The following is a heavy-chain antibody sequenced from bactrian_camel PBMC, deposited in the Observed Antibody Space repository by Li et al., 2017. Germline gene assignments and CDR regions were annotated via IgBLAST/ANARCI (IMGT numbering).Heavy chain of an antibody. Sequence: VQLVESGGGSVQAGGSLRLSCAYSGITNNRNLMGWYRQRPGKDREGLAVLWIGGATTTYADSVKGRFIITRDKAKDLVYLQMNGLQPEDTGMYYCAADQLYGTCRDVLDFPARGQGTQVTVS. D-gene: IGHD7*01. J-gene: IGHJ4*01. CDR2: LWIGGATT. CDR1: GITNNRNL. V-gene: IGHV3S53*01. CDR3: AADQLYGTCRDVLDFPA.